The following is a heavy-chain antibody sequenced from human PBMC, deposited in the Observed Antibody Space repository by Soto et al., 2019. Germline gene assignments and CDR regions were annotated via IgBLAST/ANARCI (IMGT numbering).Heavy chain of an antibody. CDR2: VNPNNGGT. CDR1: GYIFTGYF. V-gene: IGHV1-2*02. D-gene: IGHD3-3*01. Sequence: GASVKVSCKASGYIFTGYFIHWVRQAPGQGLGWMGWVNPNNGGTNSAQTFQGRVTMSRDSSINTAYMEITSLTHDDTGLYYCAREDALERLVWGQGTLVTVST. CDR3: AREDALERLV. J-gene: IGHJ4*02.